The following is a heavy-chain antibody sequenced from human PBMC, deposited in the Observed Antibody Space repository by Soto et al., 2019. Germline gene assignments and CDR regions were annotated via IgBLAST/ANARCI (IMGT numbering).Heavy chain of an antibody. V-gene: IGHV4-4*02. CDR1: GGSISTSSNL. CDR3: ASLGPPITSFDS. Sequence: SETLSLTCVVSGGSISTSSNLWTWVRQSPGKGLEWIGDIFYTGSTNFNPSLRGRVSISVEKSENQLSLKLTSVTAADTAVYLCASLGPPITSFDSWCQGPIVTVYS. J-gene: IGHJ4*02. D-gene: IGHD1-20*01. CDR2: IFYTGST.